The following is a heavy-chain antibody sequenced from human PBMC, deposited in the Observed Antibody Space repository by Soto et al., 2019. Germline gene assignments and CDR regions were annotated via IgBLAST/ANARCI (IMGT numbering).Heavy chain of an antibody. D-gene: IGHD3-10*01. CDR3: ARSACGNFGVIIEGSNWFDP. CDR1: GYTFTSYG. J-gene: IGHJ5*02. CDR2: ISAYNGNT. Sequence: ASVNVSFKASGYTFTSYGISWVRPAPGQWLELMGWISAYNGNTNYAHKLQGRVTMTTDTSTSTAYIELRSLRSDDTAVYYCARSACGNFGVIIEGSNWFDPWGQGTLVTVSS. V-gene: IGHV1-18*01.